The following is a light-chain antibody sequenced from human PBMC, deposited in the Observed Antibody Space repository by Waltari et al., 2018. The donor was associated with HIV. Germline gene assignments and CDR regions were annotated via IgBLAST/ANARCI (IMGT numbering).Light chain of an antibody. CDR3: QHYEDWPPWT. V-gene: IGKV3-15*01. CDR2: RAS. Sequence: EVTMTQSPATLSVSPGETVTMSCRASQSISSNLAWYQQRPGQAPRLLVYRASTRATGRPARFSCRGTGTDFTLTISSLQSDDFAVYYCQHYEDWPPWTFGQGTKVESK. J-gene: IGKJ1*01. CDR1: QSISSN.